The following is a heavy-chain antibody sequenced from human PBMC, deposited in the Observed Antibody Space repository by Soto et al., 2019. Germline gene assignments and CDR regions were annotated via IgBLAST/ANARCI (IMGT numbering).Heavy chain of an antibody. CDR3: ARDLLRGSGSYLTPQYSYYGMDV. V-gene: IGHV1-69*13. D-gene: IGHD3-10*01. CDR1: GGTFSSYA. Sequence: GASVKVSCQASGGTFSSYAISWVRQAPGQGLEWMGGIIPIFGTANYAQKFQGRVTITADESTSTAYMELSSLRSEGTAVDYCARDLLRGSGSYLTPQYSYYGMDVWGEGTTLTVSS. CDR2: IIPIFGTA. J-gene: IGHJ6*04.